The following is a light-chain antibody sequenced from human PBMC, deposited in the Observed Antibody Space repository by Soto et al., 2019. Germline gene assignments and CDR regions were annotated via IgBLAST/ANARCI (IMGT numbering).Light chain of an antibody. J-gene: IGLJ3*02. V-gene: IGLV1-47*01. CDR1: SSNIGSNY. Sequence: QSVLTQPHSASGTPGQRVTISCSGSSSNIGSNYVYWYQQLPGTAPKLLIYRNNQRPSGVPDRFSGSKSGTSASLAISGLRSEDEADYYCAAWDDSLRAPWVFGGGTKLAVL. CDR3: AAWDDSLRAPWV. CDR2: RNN.